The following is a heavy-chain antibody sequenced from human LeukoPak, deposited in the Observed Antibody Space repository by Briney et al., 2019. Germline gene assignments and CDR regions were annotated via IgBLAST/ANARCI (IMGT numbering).Heavy chain of an antibody. Sequence: PGGSLRLSCAASGFTFSSYGMHWVRQAPGKGLEWVAVISYDGSNKYYADSVKGRFTISRDNSKNTLYLQMNSLRAEDTAVYYCAKDLVGGSPSVYGMDVWGQGTTVTVSS. V-gene: IGHV3-30*18. CDR3: AKDLVGGSPSVYGMDV. CDR2: ISYDGSNK. J-gene: IGHJ6*02. CDR1: GFTFSSYG. D-gene: IGHD1-26*01.